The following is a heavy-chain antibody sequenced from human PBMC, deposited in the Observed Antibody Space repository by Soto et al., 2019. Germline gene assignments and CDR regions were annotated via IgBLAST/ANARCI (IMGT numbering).Heavy chain of an antibody. D-gene: IGHD6-13*01. J-gene: IGHJ3*02. CDR1: GYTFTSYY. CDR3: ARVTIAAAGTDAFDI. CDR2: INPSGGST. V-gene: IGHV1-46*01. Sequence: ASVKVSCKASGYTFTSYYMHWVRQAPGQGLEWMGIINPSGGSTSCAQKFQGRVTMTRDTSTSTVYMELSSLRSEDTAVYYCARVTIAAAGTDAFDIWGQGTMVT.